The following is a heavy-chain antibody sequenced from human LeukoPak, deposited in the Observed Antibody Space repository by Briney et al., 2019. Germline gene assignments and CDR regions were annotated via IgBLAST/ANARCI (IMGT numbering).Heavy chain of an antibody. J-gene: IGHJ4*02. D-gene: IGHD1-26*01. CDR3: ARGRRYSGSYFDY. CDR1: GGSVSSSSYY. CDR2: INHSGST. Sequence: PSETLSLTCIVSGGSVSSSSYYWGWIRQPPGKGLEWIGEINHSGSTNYNPSLKSRVTISVDTSKNQFSLKLSSVAAADTAVYYCARGRRYSGSYFDYWGQGTLVTVSS. V-gene: IGHV4-39*07.